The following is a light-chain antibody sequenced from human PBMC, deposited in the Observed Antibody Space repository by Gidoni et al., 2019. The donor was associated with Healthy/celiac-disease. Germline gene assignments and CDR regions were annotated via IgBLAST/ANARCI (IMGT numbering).Light chain of an antibody. V-gene: IGKV3-15*01. CDR3: QHYRNWPPT. J-gene: IGKJ4*01. Sequence: EIVMTQFPATLSVSPGERATLSCRASQSVNSDLVWYQQKPGQSPRVLMYGASTRSIGIPARFSGSGSGTEFTLTINSLQSEDFAVYYCQHYRNWPPTFXGXTKVEIK. CDR1: QSVNSD. CDR2: GAS.